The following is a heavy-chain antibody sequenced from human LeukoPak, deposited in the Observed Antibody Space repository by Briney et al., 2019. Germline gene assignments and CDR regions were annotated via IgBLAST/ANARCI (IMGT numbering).Heavy chain of an antibody. CDR3: ARVYYGSGSLHYYYYYMDV. CDR2: INTNTGNP. D-gene: IGHD3-10*01. V-gene: IGHV7-4-1*02. J-gene: IGHJ6*03. Sequence: GASVKVSCKASGYTFTSYAMNWVRQAPGQGLEWMGWINTNTGNPTYAQGFTGRFVFSLDTSVSTAYLQISSLKAEDTAVYYCARVYYGSGSLHYYYYYMDVWGKGTTVTISS. CDR1: GYTFTSYA.